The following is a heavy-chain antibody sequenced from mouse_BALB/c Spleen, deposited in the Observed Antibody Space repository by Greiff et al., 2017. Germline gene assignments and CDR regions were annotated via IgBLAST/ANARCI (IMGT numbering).Heavy chain of an antibody. V-gene: IGHV5-6-3*01. CDR3: ARDLKY. J-gene: IGHJ2*01. CDR2: INSNGGTT. CDR1: GFTFSSYG. Sequence: EVHLVESGGGLVKPGGSLKLSCAASGFTFSSYGMSWVRQTPDKRLELVATINSNGGTTYYPDSVKGRFTISRDNAKNTLYLQMSSLKSEDTAMYYCARDLKYWGQGTTLTVSS.